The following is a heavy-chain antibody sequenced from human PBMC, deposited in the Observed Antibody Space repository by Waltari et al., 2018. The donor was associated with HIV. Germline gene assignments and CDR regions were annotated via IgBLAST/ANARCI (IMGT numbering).Heavy chain of an antibody. CDR1: GFTFSSYG. V-gene: IGHV3-30*18. CDR3: AKPRGSGDYPSYFDY. D-gene: IGHD4-17*01. J-gene: IGHJ4*02. CDR2: ISYDGSNK. Sequence: QVQLVASGGGLVQPGRSLRLSCAASGFTFSSYGMHWVRPAPGKGLEWVAVISYDGSNKYYADSVKGRFTISRDNSKNTLYLQMNSLRAEDTAVYYCAKPRGSGDYPSYFDYWGQGTLVTVSS.